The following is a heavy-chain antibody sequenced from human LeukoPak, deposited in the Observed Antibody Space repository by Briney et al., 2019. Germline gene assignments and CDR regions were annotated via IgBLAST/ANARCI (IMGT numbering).Heavy chain of an antibody. Sequence: PSETLSLTCTVSGGSISSSSYYWGWIRQPPGKGLEWIGSIYYSGSTYYNPSLKSRVTISVDTSKNQFSLKLSSVTAADTAVYYCAAPGMAAAEYWGQGTLVTVSS. V-gene: IGHV4-39*01. J-gene: IGHJ4*02. D-gene: IGHD6-13*01. CDR1: GGSISSSSYY. CDR2: IYYSGST. CDR3: AAPGMAAAEY.